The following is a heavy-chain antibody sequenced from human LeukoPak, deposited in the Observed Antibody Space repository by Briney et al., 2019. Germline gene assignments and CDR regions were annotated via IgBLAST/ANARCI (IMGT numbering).Heavy chain of an antibody. D-gene: IGHD6-19*01. CDR2: IYHSGST. Sequence: SETLSLTCAVSGGSISGSNWWSWVRQPPGKGLEWIGEIYHSGSTNYNPSLKSRVTISVDKSKNQFSLKLSSVTAADTAVYYCARDFSSGWSLDAFDIWGQGTMVTVSS. V-gene: IGHV4-4*02. CDR3: ARDFSSGWSLDAFDI. CDR1: GGSISGSNW. J-gene: IGHJ3*02.